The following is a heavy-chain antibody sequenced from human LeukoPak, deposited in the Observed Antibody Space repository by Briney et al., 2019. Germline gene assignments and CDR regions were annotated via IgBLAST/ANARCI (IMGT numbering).Heavy chain of an antibody. Sequence: GGSLRLSCAASAFTFSSYEMNWVRQAPGKGREWVSYISSSGSTIQYADSVKGRFTISRDNAKNSLYLQMNSLRAEDTAVYYCARLSALYYYYDYGMDVWGEGTTVTVSS. J-gene: IGHJ6*04. CDR3: ARLSALYYYYDYGMDV. V-gene: IGHV3-48*03. CDR1: AFTFSSYE. CDR2: ISSSGSTI.